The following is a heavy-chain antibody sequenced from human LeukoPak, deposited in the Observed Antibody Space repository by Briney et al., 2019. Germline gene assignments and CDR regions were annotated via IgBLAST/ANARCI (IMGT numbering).Heavy chain of an antibody. CDR3: AKAPRHRGISMVRGVREDHYMDV. CDR1: GFTFRSYA. CDR2: ITGSGTST. D-gene: IGHD3-10*01. J-gene: IGHJ6*03. Sequence: GGSLRLSCEASGFTFRSYAISWVRQGPGKGLEWVSGITGSGTSTDYADSVKGRFTISRDNSKNTLYLQMNSLRAEDTAVYYCAKAPRHRGISMVRGVREDHYMDVWGKGTTVTISS. V-gene: IGHV3-23*01.